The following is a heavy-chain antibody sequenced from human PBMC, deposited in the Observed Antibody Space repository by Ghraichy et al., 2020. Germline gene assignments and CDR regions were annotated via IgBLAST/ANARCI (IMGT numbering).Heavy chain of an antibody. J-gene: IGHJ4*02. Sequence: SETLSLTCAVYGGSFSGYYWSWIRQPPGKGLEWIGEINHSGSTNYNPSLKSRVTISVDTSKNQFSLKLSSVTAADTAVYYCARGGGQQLSGYWSQGTLVTVSS. CDR2: INHSGST. CDR1: GGSFSGYY. D-gene: IGHD6-13*01. V-gene: IGHV4-34*01. CDR3: ARGGGQQLSGY.